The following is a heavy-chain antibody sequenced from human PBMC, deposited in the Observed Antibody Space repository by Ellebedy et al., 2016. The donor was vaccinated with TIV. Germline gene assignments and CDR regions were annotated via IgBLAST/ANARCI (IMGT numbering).Heavy chain of an antibody. CDR3: ARHRLRYFDWFES. CDR1: GYSFPTYW. CDR2: IDPTDSYT. Sequence: GESLKISCKGSGYSFPTYWISWARQMPGQGLEWMGKIDPTDSYTNYSPSFQGHVTISVDRSIGTAYLQWGSLKASDTAMYYCARHRLRYFDWFESWGQGTLVTVSS. D-gene: IGHD3-9*01. V-gene: IGHV5-10-1*01. J-gene: IGHJ5*01.